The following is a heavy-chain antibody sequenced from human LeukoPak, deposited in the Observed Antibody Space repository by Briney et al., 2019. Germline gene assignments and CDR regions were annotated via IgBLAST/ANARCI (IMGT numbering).Heavy chain of an antibody. Sequence: GGSLRLSCEASGFTFSSYGIHWVRQAPGKGLEWVAVISYDGSSMFYADSAKGRFTVSRDNLKNTLYLQMDSLRAEDSAVYYCAKLPFPSRMSYHYYGMDVWGQGTTVTVSS. D-gene: IGHD2-8*01. CDR1: GFTFSSYG. V-gene: IGHV3-30*18. J-gene: IGHJ6*02. CDR2: ISYDGSSM. CDR3: AKLPFPSRMSYHYYGMDV.